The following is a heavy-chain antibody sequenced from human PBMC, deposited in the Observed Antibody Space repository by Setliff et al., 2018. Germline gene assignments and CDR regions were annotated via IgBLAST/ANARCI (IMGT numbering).Heavy chain of an antibody. J-gene: IGHJ4*01. CDR3: ARDGNNWNDLDY. D-gene: IGHD1-20*01. CDR2: INPSGGST. V-gene: IGHV1-46*01. Sequence: ASVKVSCKASGYTFTSYYMHWVRQAPGQGLEWMGIINPSGGSTSYAQKFQGRVTMTRDTSTSTAYMELNSLRVEDTALYYCARDGNNWNDLDYWGHGTLVTVSS. CDR1: GYTFTSYY.